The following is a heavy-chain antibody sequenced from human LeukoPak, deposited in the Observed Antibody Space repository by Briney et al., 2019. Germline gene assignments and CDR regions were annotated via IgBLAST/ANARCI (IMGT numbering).Heavy chain of an antibody. CDR3: ARGVDTSSWFDY. V-gene: IGHV3-23*01. CDR1: GFTFSNYA. D-gene: IGHD6-13*01. J-gene: IGHJ4*02. Sequence: GGSLRLSCAASGFTFSNYAMNWVRQAPGKGLEWVSDISDSGGSTYYADSVKGRFTISRGNSKSTLYLQMNSLRAEDTAVYYCARGVDTSSWFDYWGQGTLVTVSS. CDR2: ISDSGGST.